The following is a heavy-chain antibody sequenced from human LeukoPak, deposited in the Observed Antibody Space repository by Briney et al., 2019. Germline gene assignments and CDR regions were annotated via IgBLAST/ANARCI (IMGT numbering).Heavy chain of an antibody. CDR3: ARGDLDYYDSRGLDY. CDR2: INPNSGGT. J-gene: IGHJ4*02. V-gene: IGHV1-2*02. D-gene: IGHD3-22*01. CDR1: GYTFTGYY. Sequence: APVKVSCKASGYTFTGYYMHWVRQAPGQGLEWMGWINPNSGGTNYAQKFQGRVTMTRDTSISTAYMELSRLRSDDTAVYYCARGDLDYYDSRGLDYWGQGALVTVSS.